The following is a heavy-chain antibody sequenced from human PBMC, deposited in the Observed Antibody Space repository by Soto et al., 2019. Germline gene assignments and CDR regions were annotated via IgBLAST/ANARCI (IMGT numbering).Heavy chain of an antibody. CDR2: SYHNGST. D-gene: IGHD3-10*01. CDR3: ARDRPYGSGSYYNWFDP. J-gene: IGHJ5*02. CDR1: GGSFSGYY. V-gene: IGHV4-59*01. Sequence: SETLSLTCVVSGGSFSGYYWTWIRQTPGKGLEWIGYSYHNGSTNYNPSLRSRVTISVDTSKNQFSLKLSSVTAADTAVYYCARDRPYGSGSYYNWFDPWGQGTLVTVSS.